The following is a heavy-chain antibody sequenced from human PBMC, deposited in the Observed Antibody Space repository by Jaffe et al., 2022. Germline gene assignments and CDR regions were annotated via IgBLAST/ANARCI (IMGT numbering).Heavy chain of an antibody. CDR2: IRYDGSNK. D-gene: IGHD6-19*01. Sequence: QVQLVESGGGVVQPGGSLRLSCAASGFTFSSYGMHWVRQAPGKGLEWVAFIRYDGSNKYYADSVKGRFTISRDNSKNTLYLQMNSLRAEDTAVYYCAKDKQWLVHAAFDIWGQGTMVTVSS. V-gene: IGHV3-30*02. CDR1: GFTFSSYG. CDR3: AKDKQWLVHAAFDI. J-gene: IGHJ3*02.